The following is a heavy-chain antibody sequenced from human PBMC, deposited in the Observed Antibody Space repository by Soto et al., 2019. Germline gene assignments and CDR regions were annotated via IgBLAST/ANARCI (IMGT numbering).Heavy chain of an antibody. J-gene: IGHJ6*02. D-gene: IGHD6-13*01. CDR2: ISAYNGNT. CDR1: GYTFTSYG. V-gene: IGHV1-18*01. Sequence: GASVQVSCKASGYTFTSYGISWVRQAPGQEIEWIGRISAYNGNTNYAQKLQGRVTMTTDTSTSTAYMELRSLRSDDTAVYYRARDRRISSSWYVYYYYYGMDVWGQGTTVTVSS. CDR3: ARDRRISSSWYVYYYYYGMDV.